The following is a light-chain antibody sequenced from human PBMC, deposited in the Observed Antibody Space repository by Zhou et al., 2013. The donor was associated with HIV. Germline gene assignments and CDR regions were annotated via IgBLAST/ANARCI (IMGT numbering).Light chain of an antibody. J-gene: IGKJ2*01. Sequence: IVMTQSPATLSVSPGERATLSCRASQSVSSNLAWYQQKPGQAPRLLIYGVSTRATGTPARFSGSGSGTEFTLTISSLQSEDFAVYYCQQYNNWPPEYTFGQGTKLEIK. CDR3: QQYNNWPPEYT. V-gene: IGKV3-15*01. CDR1: QSVSSN. CDR2: GVS.